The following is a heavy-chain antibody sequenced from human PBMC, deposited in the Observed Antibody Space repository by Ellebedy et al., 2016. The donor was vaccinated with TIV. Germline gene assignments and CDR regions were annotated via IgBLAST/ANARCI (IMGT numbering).Heavy chain of an antibody. J-gene: IGHJ3*02. D-gene: IGHD6-25*01. CDR3: ARGRPHDAFDI. V-gene: IGHV1-69*13. CDR2: IIPIFGTA. CDR1: GGTFSSYA. Sequence: AASVKVSCKASGGTFSSYAISWVRQAPGQGLEWMGGIIPIFGTANYAQKFQGRVTITADESTSTAYMELSSLRSEDTAVYYCARGRPHDAFDIWGQGTMVTVSS.